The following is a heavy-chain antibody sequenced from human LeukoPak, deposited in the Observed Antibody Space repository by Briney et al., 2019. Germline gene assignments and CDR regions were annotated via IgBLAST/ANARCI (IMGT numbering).Heavy chain of an antibody. CDR2: ISYDGSNK. CDR1: GFTFSSYG. CDR3: AKDSSSGWYDY. Sequence: GGSLSLSCAASGFTFSSYGMHWVRQAPGKGLEWVAVISYDGSNKYYADSVKGRFTISRDNSKNTLYLQMNSLRAEDTAVYYCAKDSSSGWYDYWGQGTLVTVSS. V-gene: IGHV3-30*18. D-gene: IGHD6-19*01. J-gene: IGHJ4*02.